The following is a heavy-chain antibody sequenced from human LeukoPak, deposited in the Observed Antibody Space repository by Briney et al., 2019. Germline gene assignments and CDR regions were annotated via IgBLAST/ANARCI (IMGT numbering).Heavy chain of an antibody. J-gene: IGHJ4*02. V-gene: IGHV4-31*03. CDR1: GGSISSGGYY. CDR2: IYYSGST. CDR3: AREADDSRYVVDY. Sequence: SQTLSLTCTVSGGSISSGGYYWSSIRQHPAKGLEWIVYIYYSGSTYYNPSLKSRVTISVDTSKHQFSLKLSYVTAADTAVYYCAREADDSRYVVDYWGQGTLVTVSS. D-gene: IGHD2-21*01.